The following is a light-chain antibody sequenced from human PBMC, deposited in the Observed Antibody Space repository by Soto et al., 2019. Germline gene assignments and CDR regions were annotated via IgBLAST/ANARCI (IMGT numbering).Light chain of an antibody. V-gene: IGKV1-12*01. CDR2: AAS. CDR3: QQVHIFPLT. CDR1: QGISGW. Sequence: EIPMTQSPSSVSASVGDRVSITCRASQGISGWLAWYQQKPGKAPKLLIYAASSLQSGVPSRFSGSGSGTDFTLTINTLQAEDFATYYCQQVHIFPLTFGGGTKVEIK. J-gene: IGKJ4*01.